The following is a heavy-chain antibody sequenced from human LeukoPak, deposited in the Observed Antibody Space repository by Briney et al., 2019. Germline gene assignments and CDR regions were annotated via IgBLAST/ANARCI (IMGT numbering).Heavy chain of an antibody. CDR3: TRQQRDQYYYFYYMDV. J-gene: IGHJ6*03. D-gene: IGHD6-25*01. CDR1: ELTFSGSA. V-gene: IGHV3-73*01. CDR2: IRSKANSNAT. Sequence: GGSRKLACAASELTFSGSAMHWVRQASGKGLEWVGRIRSKANSNATAYAASVKGRFTISRDDSKNTEYLQMNSLKTEDTAVYYCTRQQRDQYYYFYYMDVWGKGTTVTVSS.